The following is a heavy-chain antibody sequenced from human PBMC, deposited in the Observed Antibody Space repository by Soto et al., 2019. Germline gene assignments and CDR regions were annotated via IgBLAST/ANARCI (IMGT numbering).Heavy chain of an antibody. CDR2: ISSNSGTI. Sequence: PGGSLRLSCAASGFIFTSYAMNWVRQAPGKGLEWVSYISSNSGTIYYTDSVKGRFTISRDNTKNSLYLQMNSLRDEETAVYHSARDWYYYGSEIYYRFGYWGQGTLVTISS. V-gene: IGHV3-48*02. CDR1: GFIFTSYA. CDR3: ARDWYYYGSEIYYRFGY. D-gene: IGHD3-10*01. J-gene: IGHJ4*02.